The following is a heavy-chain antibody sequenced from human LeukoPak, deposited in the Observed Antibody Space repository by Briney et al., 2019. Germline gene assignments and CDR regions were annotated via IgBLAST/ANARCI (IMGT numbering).Heavy chain of an antibody. Sequence: ASVSVCCKASGYTFTGYDINWVRQATGQGLEWMGWMNPNTGDTGHAQKFQGRVTMTRNTSIDTAYMELSGLRSEDTAVYYCTRGSLSGSSRDCCGQGTLVTVS. CDR2: MNPNTGDT. CDR1: GYTFTGYD. V-gene: IGHV1-8*01. D-gene: IGHD1-26*01. CDR3: TRGSLSGSSRDC. J-gene: IGHJ4*02.